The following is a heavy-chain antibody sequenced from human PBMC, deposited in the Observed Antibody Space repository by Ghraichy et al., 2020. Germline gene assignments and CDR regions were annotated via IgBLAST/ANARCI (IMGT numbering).Heavy chain of an antibody. CDR2: INTNTGNP. J-gene: IGHJ4*02. CDR1: GYTFTSYA. D-gene: IGHD3-3*01. V-gene: IGHV7-4-1*02. CDR3: ARGPHTIFGLYYFDY. Sequence: ASVKVSCKASGYTFTSYAMNWVRQAPGQGLEWMGWINTNTGNPTYAQGFTGRFVFSLDTSVSTAYPQISSLKAEDTAVYYCARGPHTIFGLYYFDYWGQGTLVTVSS.